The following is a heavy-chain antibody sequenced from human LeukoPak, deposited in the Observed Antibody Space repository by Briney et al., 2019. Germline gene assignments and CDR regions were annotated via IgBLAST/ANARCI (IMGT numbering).Heavy chain of an antibody. Sequence: ASVKVSCKASGYTFTSYYMHWVRQAPGQGLEWMGIINPSGGSTSYAQKFQGRVTRTRDMSTSTVYMELSSLRSEDTAVYYCARGIILRFLEWFSYMDVWGKGTTVTVSS. CDR2: INPSGGST. CDR3: ARGIILRFLEWFSYMDV. V-gene: IGHV1-46*01. D-gene: IGHD3-3*01. CDR1: GYTFTSYY. J-gene: IGHJ6*03.